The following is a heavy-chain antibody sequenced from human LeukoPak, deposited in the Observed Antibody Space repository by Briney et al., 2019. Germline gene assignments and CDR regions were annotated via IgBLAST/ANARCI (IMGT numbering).Heavy chain of an antibody. CDR1: GGSISSSSYY. J-gene: IGHJ4*02. V-gene: IGHV4-39*01. CDR2: IYYSGST. Sequence: SETLSLTCTVSGGSISSSSYYWGWIRQPPGKGLEWIGSIYYSGSTYYNPSLKSRVTISVDTSKNQFSLKLSSVTAADTAVYYCARGPKDFWSGYYRKYFDYWGQGTLVTVSS. CDR3: ARGPKDFWSGYYRKYFDY. D-gene: IGHD3-3*01.